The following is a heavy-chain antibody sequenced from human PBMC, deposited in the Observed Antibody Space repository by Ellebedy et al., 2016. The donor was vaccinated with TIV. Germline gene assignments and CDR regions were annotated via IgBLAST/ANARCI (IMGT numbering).Heavy chain of an antibody. CDR3: ARDYYGSGSYSSD. D-gene: IGHD3-10*01. J-gene: IGHJ4*02. CDR2: LSGSGGST. CDR1: GFTFSSYA. Sequence: GESLKISCVASGFTFSSYAMSWVRPAPGKGLEWVSSLSGSGGSTYYADSVKGRFTISRDNAKNSLYLRMNSLRAEDTAVYYCARDYYGSGSYSSDWGQGTLVTVSS. V-gene: IGHV3-23*01.